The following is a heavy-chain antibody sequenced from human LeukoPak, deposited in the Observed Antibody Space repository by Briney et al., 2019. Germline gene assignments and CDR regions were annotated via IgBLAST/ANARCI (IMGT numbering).Heavy chain of an antibody. D-gene: IGHD6-13*01. CDR3: ARRNGYSSSWYYFDY. CDR2: VYYSGST. V-gene: IGHV4-59*08. Sequence: SETLSLTCTVSGGSIISYYWSWIRQPPGKGLEWIGYVYYSGSTNYNPSLKSRVTISVDTSKNQFSLRLSSVTAADTAIYYCARRNGYSSSWYYFDYWGQGTLVTVSS. CDR1: GGSIISYY. J-gene: IGHJ4*02.